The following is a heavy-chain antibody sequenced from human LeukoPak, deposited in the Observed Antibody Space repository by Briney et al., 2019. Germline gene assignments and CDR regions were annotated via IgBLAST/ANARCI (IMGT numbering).Heavy chain of an antibody. Sequence: PLGSLRLSCAASGFSFSSYWMSWVRQAPGKGLEWVGNIRRDGSEKYYVDSVKGRFTISRDNDKNALYLQMNSLRAEDTAVYYCARSQWLRFDAFDIWGQGTMVTVSS. V-gene: IGHV3-7*04. CDR2: IRRDGSEK. D-gene: IGHD5-12*01. CDR3: ARSQWLRFDAFDI. J-gene: IGHJ3*02. CDR1: GFSFSSYW.